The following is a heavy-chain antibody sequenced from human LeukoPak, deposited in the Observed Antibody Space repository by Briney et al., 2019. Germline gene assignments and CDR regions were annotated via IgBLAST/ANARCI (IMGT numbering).Heavy chain of an antibody. J-gene: IGHJ3*02. D-gene: IGHD4-23*01. CDR3: ASVGGDSHAFDI. CDR1: GGTFSSYA. V-gene: IGHV1-18*01. CDR2: ISAYNGNT. Sequence: ASVKVSCKASGGTFSSYAISWVRQAPGQGLEWMGWISAYNGNTNYAQKLQGRVTMTTDTSTSTAYMELRSLRSDDTAVYYCASVGGDSHAFDIWGQGTMVTVSS.